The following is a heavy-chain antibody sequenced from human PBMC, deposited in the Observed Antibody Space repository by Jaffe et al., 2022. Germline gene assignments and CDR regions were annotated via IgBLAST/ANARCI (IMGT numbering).Heavy chain of an antibody. CDR2: IYYSGST. CDR3: ASLRQDYGDYHPYYYYYYMDV. CDR1: GGSISSSSYY. D-gene: IGHD4-17*01. J-gene: IGHJ6*03. Sequence: QLQLQESGPGLVKPSETLSLTCTVSGGSISSSSYYWGWIRQPPGKGLEWIGSIYYSGSTYYNPSLKSRVTISVDTSKNQFSLKLSSVTAADTAVYYCASLRQDYGDYHPYYYYYYMDVWGKGTTVTVSS. V-gene: IGHV4-39*01.